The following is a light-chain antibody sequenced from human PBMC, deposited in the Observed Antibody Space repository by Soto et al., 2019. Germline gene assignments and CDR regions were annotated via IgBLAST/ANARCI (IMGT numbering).Light chain of an antibody. J-gene: IGLJ1*01. CDR2: EAS. Sequence: LTQPASVSGSPGQSITISCTVTGSDVRTYNLVSWYQQYPGKVPKLIIYEASKRPSGVSNRFSGSQPGNTASLTVSGLQAEDEADYYCCSYAGDKTYVFGSGTKVTVL. CDR1: GSDVRTYNL. CDR3: CSYAGDKTYV. V-gene: IGLV2-23*01.